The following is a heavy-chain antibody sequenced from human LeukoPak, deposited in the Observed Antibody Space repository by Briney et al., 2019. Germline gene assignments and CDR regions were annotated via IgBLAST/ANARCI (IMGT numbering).Heavy chain of an antibody. CDR3: TTYRSGHY. CDR1: GFTFSNYE. Sequence: GGALRLSCAASGFTFSNYEMNWVRQASGKGLEWVGRITTKASNYATAYAASVKGRFTISRDDSENTAYLQMNSLKTEDTAVYYCTTYRSGHYWGQGTLVTVSS. J-gene: IGHJ4*02. V-gene: IGHV3-73*01. CDR2: ITTKASNYAT. D-gene: IGHD6-19*01.